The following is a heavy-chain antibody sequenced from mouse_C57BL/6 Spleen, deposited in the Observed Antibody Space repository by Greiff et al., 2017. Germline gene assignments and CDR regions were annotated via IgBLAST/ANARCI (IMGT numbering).Heavy chain of an antibody. J-gene: IGHJ1*03. Sequence: VQRVESGPELVKPGASVKISCKASGYAFSSSWMNWVKQRPGKGLEWIGRIYPGDGDTNYNGKFKGKATLTADKSSSTAYMQLSSLTSEDSAVYFCARWGGYFDVWGTGTTVTVSS. V-gene: IGHV1-82*01. CDR1: GYAFSSSW. CDR2: IYPGDGDT. CDR3: ARWGGYFDV.